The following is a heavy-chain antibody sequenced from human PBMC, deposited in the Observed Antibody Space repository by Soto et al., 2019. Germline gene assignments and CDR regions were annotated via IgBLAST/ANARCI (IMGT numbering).Heavy chain of an antibody. J-gene: IGHJ6*02. V-gene: IGHV1-69*13. Sequence: GASVKVSCKASGGTFSSYAISWVRQAPGQGLEWMGGIIPIFSTANYAQKFQGRVTITADESTSTAYMELSSLRSEDTAVYYCASGFGGGYSYGYYYYGIDVWGQGTTVTVS. CDR1: GGTFSSYA. CDR3: ASGFGGGYSYGYYYYGIDV. D-gene: IGHD5-18*01. CDR2: IIPIFSTA.